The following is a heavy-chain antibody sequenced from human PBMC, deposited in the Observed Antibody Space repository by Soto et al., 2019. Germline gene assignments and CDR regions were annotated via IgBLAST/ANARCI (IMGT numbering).Heavy chain of an antibody. Sequence: PGGSLRLSCAASGITLSNHAMTWVRQAPGKGLEWVSTVSENGGVTFYADSVKGRFTISRDNPRNTLYLQVNNLRAEDTAVYYCVPGSSGTRGEDSWGPGALVTVSS. V-gene: IGHV3-23*01. CDR2: VSENGGVT. D-gene: IGHD1-1*01. CDR3: VPGSSGTRGEDS. CDR1: GITLSNHA. J-gene: IGHJ4*02.